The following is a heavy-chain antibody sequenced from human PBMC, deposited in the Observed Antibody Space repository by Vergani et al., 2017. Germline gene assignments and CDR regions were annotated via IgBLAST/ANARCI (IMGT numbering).Heavy chain of an antibody. V-gene: IGHV3-48*02. CDR3: ARVFDTAEGNYGTDV. D-gene: IGHD3-9*01. Sequence: EVQLVESGGRLVQPGGSLRLSCVGSGFIFSDYSMKWVRQAPGKGLEWLSYIGGSGTTKYYAKSVRGRFLIYRDNDKNSLFLEMNNLRDDDTALYDCARVFDTAEGNYGTDVWGQGTTVTVSS. CDR2: IGGSGTTK. J-gene: IGHJ6*02. CDR1: GFIFSDYS.